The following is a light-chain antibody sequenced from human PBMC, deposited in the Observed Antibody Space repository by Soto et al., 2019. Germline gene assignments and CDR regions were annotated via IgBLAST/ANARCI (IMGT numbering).Light chain of an antibody. V-gene: IGKV3-15*01. Sequence: EIVMTQSPATVSVSPGERATLSCRASQSVSSNLAWYQQKPGQAPRLLIYGASTRATGIPARFSGSGSGTEFTLTISSLQSEDFAVYYCQQYNNWHYTFGQGTKLEIK. CDR2: GAS. CDR1: QSVSSN. CDR3: QQYNNWHYT. J-gene: IGKJ2*01.